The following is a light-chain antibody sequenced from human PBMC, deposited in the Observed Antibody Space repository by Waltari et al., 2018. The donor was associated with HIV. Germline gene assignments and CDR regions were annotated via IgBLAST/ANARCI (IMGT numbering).Light chain of an antibody. CDR3: NSYTTSSTLHVV. J-gene: IGLJ2*01. V-gene: IGLV2-14*03. CDR2: DVS. Sequence: QSALTQPASVSRSPGQSITISCTGTSRDVCGYNYVSWYQHHPGKAPKLMIYDVSNRPSGVSNRFSGSKSGNTASLTISGLQAEDEADYYCNSYTTSSTLHVVFGGGTKLTVL. CDR1: SRDVCGYNY.